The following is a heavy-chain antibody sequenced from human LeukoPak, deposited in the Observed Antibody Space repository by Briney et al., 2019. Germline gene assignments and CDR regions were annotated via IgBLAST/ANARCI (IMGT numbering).Heavy chain of an antibody. J-gene: IGHJ4*02. CDR1: GYTFTGYY. D-gene: IGHD3-22*01. V-gene: IGHV1-2*02. CDR2: INPNSGGT. CDR3: ARLSYYYDSSGHINYYFDY. Sequence: GASVKVSCKASGYTFTGYYMHWVRQAPGQGLEWMGWINPNSGGTNYAQKFQGRVTMTRDTSISTAYMELSRLRSDDTAVYYCARLSYYYDSSGHINYYFDYWGQGTLVTVSS.